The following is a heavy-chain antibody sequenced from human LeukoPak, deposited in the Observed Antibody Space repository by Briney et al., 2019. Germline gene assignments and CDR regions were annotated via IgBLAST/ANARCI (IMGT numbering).Heavy chain of an antibody. CDR1: GGSINDYY. Sequence: KPSETLSLTCSVSGGSINDYYWSWIRQPPGKGLEWIGYVYYIGSTNYNSSLKSRVTISLHTSKNQFSLRLTSVTAADTAVYYCATGRYAYGSEYWGQGTLVTVSS. J-gene: IGHJ4*02. V-gene: IGHV4-59*08. CDR2: VYYIGST. CDR3: ATGRYAYGSEY. D-gene: IGHD3-10*01.